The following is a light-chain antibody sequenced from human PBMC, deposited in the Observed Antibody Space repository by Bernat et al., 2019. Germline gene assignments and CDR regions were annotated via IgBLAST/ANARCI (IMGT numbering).Light chain of an antibody. CDR3: QQYGSSPRFT. J-gene: IGKJ2*01. Sequence: EIVLTQSPATLSLSPGETATLSCRTSQSVNSDYLTWYQHKPGQAPRLLIYGASSRATGIPDRFSGSGSGTDFTLTISRLEPEDFVVYYCQQYGSSPRFTFGQGTKLEIK. CDR1: QSVNSDY. V-gene: IGKV3-20*01. CDR2: GAS.